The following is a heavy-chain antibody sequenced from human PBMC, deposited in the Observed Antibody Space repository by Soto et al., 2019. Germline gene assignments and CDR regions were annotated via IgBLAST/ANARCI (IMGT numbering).Heavy chain of an antibody. J-gene: IGHJ6*02. CDR3: ARVGYGYRGYYYYYGMDV. Sequence: ASVKVSCKASGYTFTSYGISWLGQAPGQGLEWMGWISAYNGNTNYAQKLQGRVTMTTDTSTSTADMELRRLRSDDTAVYYCARVGYGYRGYYYYYGMDVWGQGTTVTVSS. CDR2: ISAYNGNT. V-gene: IGHV1-18*04. D-gene: IGHD5-18*01. CDR1: GYTFTSYG.